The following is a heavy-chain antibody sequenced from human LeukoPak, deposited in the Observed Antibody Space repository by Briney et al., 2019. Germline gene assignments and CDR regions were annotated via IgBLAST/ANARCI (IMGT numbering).Heavy chain of an antibody. CDR2: IIPIFGTA. D-gene: IGHD2-15*01. CDR1: GGTFSSYA. J-gene: IGHJ4*02. V-gene: IGHV1-69*13. CDR3: ARAGGYCSGGSCYTYLDY. Sequence: GASVKVSCKASGGTFSSYAISWVRQAPGQGLEWMGGIIPIFGTANYAQKFQGRVTITADESTSTAYMELSSLRSEDTAVYYCARAGGYCSGGSCYTYLDYWGQETLVTVSS.